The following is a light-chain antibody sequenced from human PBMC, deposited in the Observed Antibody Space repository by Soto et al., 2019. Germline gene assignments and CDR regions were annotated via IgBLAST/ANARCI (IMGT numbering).Light chain of an antibody. V-gene: IGLV2-14*03. Sequence: QSALTQPASVSGSPGQSITISCTGTSSDVGGYKYVSWYQQHPGKAPKLMIYEVSNRPSGVSNRVSGSKSGNTASLTISGLQGEDEATYYCISYTSAHTYVFGTGTQLTV. CDR1: SSDVGGYKY. CDR3: ISYTSAHTYV. J-gene: IGLJ1*01. CDR2: EVS.